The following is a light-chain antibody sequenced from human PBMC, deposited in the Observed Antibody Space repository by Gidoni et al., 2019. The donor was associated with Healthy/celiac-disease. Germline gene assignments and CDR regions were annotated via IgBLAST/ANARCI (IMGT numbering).Light chain of an antibody. Sequence: DFQTAQSPSSLSASVGDRVTITCRASQSISSYLNWYQQKPGKAPKLLMYAASSLQSGVPSRFSGSGSGTDFTLTISSLQPEDFATYYCQQSYSTPRTFGQGTKVEIK. CDR2: AAS. CDR3: QQSYSTPRT. CDR1: QSISSY. J-gene: IGKJ1*01. V-gene: IGKV1-39*01.